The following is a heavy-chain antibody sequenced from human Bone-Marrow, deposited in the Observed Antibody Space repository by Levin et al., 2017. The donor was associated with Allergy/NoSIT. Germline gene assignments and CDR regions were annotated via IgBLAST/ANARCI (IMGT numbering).Heavy chain of an antibody. CDR3: ARDATSGWYFDY. D-gene: IGHD6-19*01. CDR1: GITFSTYE. J-gene: IGHJ4*02. Sequence: GESLKISCAASGITFSTYEMNWVRQAPGKGLEWVSYISHSGSRIYYTDSVKGRFTISRDNAKNSLYLQMNSLRAEDTAIYYCARDATSGWYFDYWGQGSLVTVSS. CDR2: ISHSGSRI. V-gene: IGHV3-48*03.